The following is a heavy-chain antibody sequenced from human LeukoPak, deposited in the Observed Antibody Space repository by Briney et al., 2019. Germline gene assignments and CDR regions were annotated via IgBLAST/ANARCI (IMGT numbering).Heavy chain of an antibody. CDR2: IYYSGSA. V-gene: IGHV4-30-4*08. J-gene: IGHJ3*02. D-gene: IGHD2-15*01. Sequence: LRLSCAASGFTFSSYSMNWIRQPPGKGLEWIGYIYYSGSAYYNPSLKSRVTISVDTSKNQFSLKLSSVTAADTAVYYCARGDSGEDAFDIWGQGTMVTVSS. CDR1: GFTFSSYS. CDR3: ARGDSGEDAFDI.